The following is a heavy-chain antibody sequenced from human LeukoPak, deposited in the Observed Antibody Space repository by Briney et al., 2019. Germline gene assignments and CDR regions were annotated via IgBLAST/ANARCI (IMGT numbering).Heavy chain of an antibody. D-gene: IGHD6-6*01. CDR2: INWNGRST. Sequence: GGSLRLSCAASGFTFDDYGMSWVRQVPGKGLEWVSGINWNGRSTGYADSVKGRFTISRDNAKNSLYLQMNSLRAEGTAIYYCAKEDSSSSRYYFEYWGQGALVTVSS. J-gene: IGHJ4*02. CDR1: GFTFDDYG. CDR3: AKEDSSSSRYYFEY. V-gene: IGHV3-20*04.